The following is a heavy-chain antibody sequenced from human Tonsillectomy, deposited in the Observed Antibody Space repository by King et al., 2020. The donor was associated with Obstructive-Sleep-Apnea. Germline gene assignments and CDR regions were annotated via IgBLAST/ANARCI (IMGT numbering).Heavy chain of an antibody. CDR1: GFTFSSYG. CDR2: IRYDGSIK. D-gene: IGHD5-18*01. Sequence: VQLVESGGGVVQPGGSLRLSCEVSGFTFSSYGMHWVRQAPGKGLEWVAFIRYDGSIKYYADSVKGRFTISRDNSKNTLSLQMTSLRAEDTAVYYCAKDNPTYTALPYGVVYWGQGTLVTVSS. J-gene: IGHJ4*02. V-gene: IGHV3-30*02. CDR3: AKDNPTYTALPYGVVY.